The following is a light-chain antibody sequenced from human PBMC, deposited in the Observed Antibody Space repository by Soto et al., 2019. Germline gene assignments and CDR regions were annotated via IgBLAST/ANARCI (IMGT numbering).Light chain of an antibody. V-gene: IGKV1-5*03. CDR3: QQSYSSPPT. Sequence: DIQMTQSPSTLSGSDGDRVTITCRASETISSWLSWYQQKPGKAPKLLIYKASTLKSGVPSRFSGSGSGTEFTLTISSLQPDDFATYYCQQSYSSPPTFGQGTKVDI. J-gene: IGKJ1*01. CDR1: ETISSW. CDR2: KAS.